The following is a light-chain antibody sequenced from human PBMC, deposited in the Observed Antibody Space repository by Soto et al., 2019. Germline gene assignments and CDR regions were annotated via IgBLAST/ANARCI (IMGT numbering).Light chain of an antibody. CDR3: ISFTTSVTYV. J-gene: IGLJ1*01. Sequence: QSALTQPASVSGSPGQSITVSCTGTSSDVGAHNYVSWYQQHPGKAPKLIISGVSNRPSGVSNRFSASKSGNTASLTISGLQAEDEADYYCISFTTSVTYVFGTGTQLTVL. CDR1: SSDVGAHNY. CDR2: GVS. V-gene: IGLV2-14*03.